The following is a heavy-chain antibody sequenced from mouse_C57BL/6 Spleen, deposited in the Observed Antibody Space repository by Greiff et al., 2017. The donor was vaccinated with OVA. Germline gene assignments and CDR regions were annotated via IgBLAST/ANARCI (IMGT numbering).Heavy chain of an antibody. D-gene: IGHD2-3*01. J-gene: IGHJ3*01. CDR2: IYPGDGDT. CDR1: GYAFSSSW. V-gene: IGHV1-82*01. Sequence: QVQLKESGPELVKPGASVKISCKASGYAFSSSWMNWVKQRPGKGLEWIGRIYPGDGDTNYNGKFKGKATLTADKSSSTAYMQLSSLTSEDSAVYFCAIYDGYFWFAYWGQGTLVTVSA. CDR3: AIYDGYFWFAY.